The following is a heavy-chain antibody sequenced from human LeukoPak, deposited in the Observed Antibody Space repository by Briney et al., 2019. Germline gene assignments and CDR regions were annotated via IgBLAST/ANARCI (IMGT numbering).Heavy chain of an antibody. CDR1: TFTFSSYA. Sequence: PGGSLRLSCAASTFTFSSYAMSWVRQAPGKGLYWVSSLSTSGGNTYYADSVKGRFTISRDNSANTLYLQLNSLRAEDTAIYYCAKGGPYSSSPLDYWGQGTLVTVSS. D-gene: IGHD6-6*01. J-gene: IGHJ4*02. CDR3: AKGGPYSSSPLDY. CDR2: LSTSGGNT. V-gene: IGHV3-23*01.